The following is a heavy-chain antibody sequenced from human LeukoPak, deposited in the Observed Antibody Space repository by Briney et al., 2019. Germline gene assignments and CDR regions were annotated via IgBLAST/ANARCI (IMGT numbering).Heavy chain of an antibody. CDR2: ISSDGSST. Sequence: PGGSLRLSCAASGFTFSTYWMQWVRQAPGKGLVWVSCISSDGSSTNYADSVKGRFTISRDNAKNTLYLQMNSLRAEDTAVYCCARDGGYGVDYWGQGTLVSVSS. J-gene: IGHJ4*02. V-gene: IGHV3-74*01. CDR1: GFTFSTYW. D-gene: IGHD2-8*01. CDR3: ARDGGYGVDY.